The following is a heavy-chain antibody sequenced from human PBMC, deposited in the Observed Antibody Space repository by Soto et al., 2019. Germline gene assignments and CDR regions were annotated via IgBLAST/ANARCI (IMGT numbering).Heavy chain of an antibody. CDR3: AKAGLVIVVEDYYYGMDV. CDR1: GFTFSSYG. V-gene: IGHV3-30*18. D-gene: IGHD3-22*01. J-gene: IGHJ6*02. CDR2: ISYDGSNK. Sequence: PGGSLRLSCAASGFTFSSYGMHWFRQAPGKGLEWVAVISYDGSNKYYADSVKGRFTISRDNSKNTLYLQMNSLRAEDTAVYYCAKAGLVIVVEDYYYGMDVWGQGTTVTVS.